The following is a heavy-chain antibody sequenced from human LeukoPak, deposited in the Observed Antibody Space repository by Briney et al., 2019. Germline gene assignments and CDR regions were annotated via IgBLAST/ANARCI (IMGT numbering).Heavy chain of an antibody. CDR2: IIPIFGTA. V-gene: IGHV1-69*13. CDR3: ARDSFTMVRGANNWFDP. Sequence: SVKVSCKASGGTFSSYAISWVRQAPGQGLEWMGGIIPIFGTANYAQKFQGRVTITADESTSTAYMELSSLRSEDTAVYYCARDSFTMVRGANNWFDPWGQRTLVTVSS. CDR1: GGTFSSYA. D-gene: IGHD3-10*01. J-gene: IGHJ5*02.